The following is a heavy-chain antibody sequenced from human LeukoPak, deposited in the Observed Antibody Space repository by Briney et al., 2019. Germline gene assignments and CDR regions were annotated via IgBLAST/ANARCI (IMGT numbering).Heavy chain of an antibody. CDR2: IYYRGST. V-gene: IGHV4-59*01. Sequence: PSETLSLTRTVSGGPISRYYWSWLRQPPGKGLEWIGYIYYRGSTNYNPSLKSRVTKSEDTSKNQYYLKLSSVTATDTAVYYCARDLNRYSSDWVSIWGQGTMVTVSS. J-gene: IGHJ3*02. CDR3: ARDLNRYSSDWVSI. CDR1: GGPISRYY. D-gene: IGHD6-19*01.